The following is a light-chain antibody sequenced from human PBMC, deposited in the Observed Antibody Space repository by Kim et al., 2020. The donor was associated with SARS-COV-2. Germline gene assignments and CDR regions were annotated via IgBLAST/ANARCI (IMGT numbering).Light chain of an antibody. CDR2: DTS. CDR3: QQYASLPRT. CDR1: QTVSSDY. Sequence: EILLTQSPGTLSLSPGERATLSCWASQTVSSDYLVWYQQKPGQSPRLLIYDTSTRVTGIPDRFSGHGSGTNFTLTIGRLEPEDSAVYYCQQYASLPRTYGQGTKVEIK. V-gene: IGKV3-20*01. J-gene: IGKJ1*01.